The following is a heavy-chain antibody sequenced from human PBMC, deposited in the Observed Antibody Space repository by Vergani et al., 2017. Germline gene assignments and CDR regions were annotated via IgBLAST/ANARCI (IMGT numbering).Heavy chain of an antibody. CDR3: YTDYHHY. D-gene: IGHD4-11*01. CDR1: GITFKNAW. Sequence: EVQVVESGGGLIKPGGSLRLSCVVSGITFKNAWINWVRQAPGKGLEWIGRIRSKNDGGTADYAAPLKGRFTISRDDSKDSAFLLVNNLKTEDTAVYFCYTDYHHYWGQGTLVTVSS. J-gene: IGHJ4*02. CDR2: IRSKNDGGTA. V-gene: IGHV3-15*01.